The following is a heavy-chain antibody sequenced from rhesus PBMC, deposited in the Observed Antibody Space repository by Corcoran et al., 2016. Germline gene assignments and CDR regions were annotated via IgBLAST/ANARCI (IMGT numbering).Heavy chain of an antibody. CDR1: GGYISGYSY. CDR2: TYGNTAST. D-gene: IGHD3-22*01. V-gene: IGHV4-73*01. Sequence: QVQLQQWGEGLVKPSETLSLTCAVYGGYISGYSYWSWSRQPPGKGLEWIGYTYGNTASTNYNHSLKNRVTISKDTSKEQFSLKLSSVTAADTAVDYCAREGIGVITRSWYFDLWGPGTPITISS. CDR3: AREGIGVITRSWYFDL. J-gene: IGHJ2*01.